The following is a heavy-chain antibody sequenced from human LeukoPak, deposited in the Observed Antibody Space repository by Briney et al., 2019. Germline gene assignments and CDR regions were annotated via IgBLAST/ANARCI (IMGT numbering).Heavy chain of an antibody. CDR3: ARDRGYSYGPFDY. CDR2: IYYSGST. D-gene: IGHD5-18*01. J-gene: IGHJ4*02. Sequence: SETLSLTCTVSGGSISSYYWSWLRQPPGKGLEWIGYIYYSGSTYYDPSLKSRVTISGDTSKNQFSLRLSSVTAADTAVYYCARDRGYSYGPFDYWGQGTLVTVSS. CDR1: GGSISSYY. V-gene: IGHV4-59*12.